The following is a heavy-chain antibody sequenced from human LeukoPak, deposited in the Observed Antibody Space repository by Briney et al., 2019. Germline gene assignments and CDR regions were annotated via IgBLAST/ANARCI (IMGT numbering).Heavy chain of an antibody. CDR1: GFTFSSYA. D-gene: IGHD2/OR15-2a*01. CDR3: ARDRSMSGWYIDL. J-gene: IGHJ2*01. V-gene: IGHV3-30*07. Sequence: GGSLRLSCAASGFTFSSYAMHWVRQAPGKGLEWVAVISYDGSNKYYADSVKGRFTISRDNSKNTLYLQMNSLRAEDTAVYYCARDRSMSGWYIDLWGRGTLVTVSS. CDR2: ISYDGSNK.